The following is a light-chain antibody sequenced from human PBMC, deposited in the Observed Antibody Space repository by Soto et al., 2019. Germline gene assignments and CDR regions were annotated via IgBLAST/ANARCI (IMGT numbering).Light chain of an antibody. CDR3: QQYENLPT. Sequence: PSTLSASVGDRVTITCRASQSISTWLAWYQQKPGRAPKLLIYDASNLEAGVPSRFRGSGSGTDFTFTISRLQPEDIATYYCQQYENLPTFGQGTRLEIK. V-gene: IGKV1-33*01. CDR1: QSISTW. CDR2: DAS. J-gene: IGKJ5*01.